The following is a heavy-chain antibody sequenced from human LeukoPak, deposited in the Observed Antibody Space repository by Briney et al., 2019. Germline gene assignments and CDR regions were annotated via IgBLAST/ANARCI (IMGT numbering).Heavy chain of an antibody. Sequence: GGSLRLSCAASGLTLRSYSMDWVRQAPGKGLEWVSYISSHSTTMYYADSVKGRFTISRDNAKNSLYLQMNSLRVGDTAVYYCARDLREWGQLSLDYWGQGTLVTVPS. V-gene: IGHV3-48*01. CDR2: ISSHSTTM. CDR1: GLTLRSYS. D-gene: IGHD2-15*01. CDR3: ARDLREWGQLSLDY. J-gene: IGHJ4*02.